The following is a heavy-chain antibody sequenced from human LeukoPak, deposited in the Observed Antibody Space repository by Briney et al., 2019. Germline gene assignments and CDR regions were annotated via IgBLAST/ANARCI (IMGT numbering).Heavy chain of an antibody. CDR3: ARGDYDSSGYYSGWYFDL. J-gene: IGHJ2*01. CDR2: ISYDGSNK. CDR1: GFTLSSYA. Sequence: GGSLRLSCAASGFTLSSYAMHWVRQAPGKGLEWVAVISYDGSNKYYADSVKGRFTISRDNSKNTLYLQMNSLRAEDTAVYYCARGDYDSSGYYSGWYFDLWGRGTLVTVSS. D-gene: IGHD3-22*01. V-gene: IGHV3-30-3*01.